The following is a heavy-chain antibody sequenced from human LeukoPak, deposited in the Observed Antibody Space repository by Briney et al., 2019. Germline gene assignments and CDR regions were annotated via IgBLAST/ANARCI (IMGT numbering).Heavy chain of an antibody. V-gene: IGHV4-34*01. D-gene: IGHD2-2*01. CDR2: INHSGST. CDR1: GGSSSGYY. J-gene: IGHJ4*02. CDR3: ARGGGRYCSSTSCSTPDY. Sequence: SETLSLTCAVYGGSSSGYYWSWIRQPPGKGLEWIGEINHSGSTNYNPSLKSRVTISVDTSKNQFSLKLSSVTAADTAVYYCARGGGRYCSSTSCSTPDYWGQGTLVIVSS.